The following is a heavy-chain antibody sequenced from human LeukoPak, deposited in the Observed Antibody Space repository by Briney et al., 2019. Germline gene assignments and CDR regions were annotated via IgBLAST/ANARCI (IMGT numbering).Heavy chain of an antibody. J-gene: IGHJ4*02. V-gene: IGHV3-21*04. CDR1: GFTFSSYS. D-gene: IGHD3-22*01. Sequence: GGSLRLSCAASGFTFSSYSMNWVRQAPGKGLEWVSSISSSSSYIYYADSVKGRFTISRDNAKNSLYLQMNSLRAEDTALYYCAAYYYDSSGYLNFDYWGQGTLVTVSS. CDR3: AAYYYDSSGYLNFDY. CDR2: ISSSSSYI.